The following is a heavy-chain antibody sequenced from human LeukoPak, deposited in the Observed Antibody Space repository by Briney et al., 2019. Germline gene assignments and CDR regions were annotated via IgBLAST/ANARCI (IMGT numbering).Heavy chain of an antibody. Sequence: ASVKVSCKTSGYTFTGYYMHWVRQAPGQGLEWKGWINPNSGGTNYAQKFQGRVTMTRDTSISTAYMELSRLRSDDTAVYYCARVKYDYVWGSYRPGLFDYWGQGTLVTVSS. D-gene: IGHD3-16*02. V-gene: IGHV1-2*02. J-gene: IGHJ4*02. CDR2: INPNSGGT. CDR3: ARVKYDYVWGSYRPGLFDY. CDR1: GYTFTGYY.